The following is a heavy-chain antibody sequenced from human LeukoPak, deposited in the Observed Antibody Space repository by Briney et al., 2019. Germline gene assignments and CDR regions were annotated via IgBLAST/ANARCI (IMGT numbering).Heavy chain of an antibody. J-gene: IGHJ4*02. CDR2: ISGSGGST. Sequence: GGTLRLSCGASGFTFSSYGMNWVRQAPGKGLEWVSTISGSGGSTYYADSMRGRFTISRDNAKNSLYLQMNSLKPEDTAVYYCARVAEAAAFDSWGQGTLVTVSS. V-gene: IGHV3-21*06. CDR3: ARVAEAAAFDS. D-gene: IGHD6-13*01. CDR1: GFTFSSYG.